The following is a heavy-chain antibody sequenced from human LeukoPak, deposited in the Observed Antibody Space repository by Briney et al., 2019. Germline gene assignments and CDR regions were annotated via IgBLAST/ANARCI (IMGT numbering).Heavy chain of an antibody. Sequence: SQTLSLTCTVSGGSISSGDYYWSWIRQPPGKGLEWIGYIYYSGSTYYNPPLKSRVTISVDTSKNQFSLKLSSVTAADTAVYYCARVGPYCSGGSCYYSWFDPWGQGTLVTVSS. D-gene: IGHD2-15*01. V-gene: IGHV4-30-4*01. CDR3: ARVGPYCSGGSCYYSWFDP. J-gene: IGHJ5*02. CDR1: GGSISSGDYY. CDR2: IYYSGST.